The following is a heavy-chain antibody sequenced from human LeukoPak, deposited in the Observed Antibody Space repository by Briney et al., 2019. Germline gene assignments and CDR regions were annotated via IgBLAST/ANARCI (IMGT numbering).Heavy chain of an antibody. CDR2: ISFSGST. CDR1: GGSVKSGGDS. D-gene: IGHD6-6*01. CDR3: ARDRRQLVLGQYYGLDV. Sequence: SETLSLTCTVSGGSVKSGGDSWTWLRQHPVKGLEWIAYISFSGSTYTNPSLKGRVSVSVDTSQNQFSLRLTSVTAADTAVYYCARDRRQLVLGQYYGLDVWGQGTTVTVSS. V-gene: IGHV4-31*03. J-gene: IGHJ6*01.